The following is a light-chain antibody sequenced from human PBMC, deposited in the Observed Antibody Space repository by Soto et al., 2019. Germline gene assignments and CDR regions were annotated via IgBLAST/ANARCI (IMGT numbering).Light chain of an antibody. J-gene: IGKJ4*01. Sequence: DIQLTQSPSFLSASVGDRVTITCRASQGISSYLAWYQQRPGKAPKLLIYAASTLQSGVPSRFSGSGSGTEFTLTISSLQPEDFATYYCQQLNSYPLTFGVGTKVEIK. CDR2: AAS. V-gene: IGKV1-9*01. CDR3: QQLNSYPLT. CDR1: QGISSY.